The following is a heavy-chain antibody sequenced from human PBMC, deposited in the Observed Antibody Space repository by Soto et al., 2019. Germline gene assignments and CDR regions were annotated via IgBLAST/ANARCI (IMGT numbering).Heavy chain of an antibody. CDR2: IHYTGSI. CDR1: GGSISSEYYH. Sequence: SETLSLTCIVSGGSISSEYYHWTWIRQSPGKGLEWIGYIHYTGSIMYNPSFKSRLTMAVDTSKNQFSLQLTSVTAADTAVYFCVREDDGGDRDYYGLDVWGQGTTVTVSS. J-gene: IGHJ6*02. CDR3: VREDDGGDRDYYGLDV. V-gene: IGHV4-30-4*08. D-gene: IGHD2-21*02.